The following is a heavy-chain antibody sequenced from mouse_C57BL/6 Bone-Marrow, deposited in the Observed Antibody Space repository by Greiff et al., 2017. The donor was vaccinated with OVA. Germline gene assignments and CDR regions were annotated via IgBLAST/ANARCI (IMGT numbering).Heavy chain of an antibody. CDR3: SEDSGVYYCAWVYGNYVRYARDY. CDR2: GQGLEWIG. D-gene: IGHD2-1*01. V-gene: IGHV1-87*01. Sequence: QVQLQQSGPELARPWASVKISCQAFYTFSRRVHFAIRDTNYWMQWVKQRPGQGLEWIGAIYPGNGDTSYNQKFKGTATLTADKSSSTAYMQLSSLTSEDSGVYYCAWVYGNYVRYARDYWGKGTSVTVSS. J-gene: IGHJ4*01. CDR1: YTFSRRVH.